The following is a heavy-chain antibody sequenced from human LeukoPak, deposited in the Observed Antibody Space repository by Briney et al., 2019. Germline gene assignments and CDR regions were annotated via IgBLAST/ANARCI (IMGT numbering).Heavy chain of an antibody. J-gene: IGHJ6*03. CDR1: GGSFSGYY. CDR2: INHSGST. D-gene: IGHD6-19*01. V-gene: IGHV4-34*01. Sequence: SETLSLTCAVYGGSFSGYYWSWIRQPPGKGLEWIGEINHSGSTNYNPSLKSRVTISVGTSKNQFSLKLSSVTAADTAVYYCARQRGGYSSGWYIDYYYYMDVWGKGTTVTVSS. CDR3: ARQRGGYSSGWYIDYYYYMDV.